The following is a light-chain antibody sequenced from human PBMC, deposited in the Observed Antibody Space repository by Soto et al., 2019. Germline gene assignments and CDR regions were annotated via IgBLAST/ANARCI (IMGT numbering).Light chain of an antibody. J-gene: IGKJ1*01. CDR2: DAS. CDR3: QQYNNWPPWT. V-gene: IGKV3-15*01. Sequence: EMLMTQSPATLSVSPGESATLSCSARHVISSNLAWYQQKPGQAPRLLIYDASTRATAIPPRFSGSGSETEFTLTISSLQSEDSAVYYCQQYNNWPPWTFGQGTKVDIK. CDR1: HVISSN.